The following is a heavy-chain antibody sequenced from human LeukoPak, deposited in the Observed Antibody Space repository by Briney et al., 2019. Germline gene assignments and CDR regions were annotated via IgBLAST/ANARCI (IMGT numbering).Heavy chain of an antibody. J-gene: IGHJ4*02. CDR3: AKSGSCDS. CDR1: GFTFSIYA. CDR2: ISDSGGRT. Sequence: GGSLRLSCAASGFTFSIYAMTWVRQAPGKGLEWVSAISDSGGRTYYADSVKGRFTISRDASKNTVYLQMNSLRAEDTAVYYCAKSGSCDSWGQGTLVTVSS. V-gene: IGHV3-23*01.